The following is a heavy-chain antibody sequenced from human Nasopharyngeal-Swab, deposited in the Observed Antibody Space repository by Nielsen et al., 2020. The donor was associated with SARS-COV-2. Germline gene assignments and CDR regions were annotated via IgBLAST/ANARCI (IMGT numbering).Heavy chain of an antibody. J-gene: IGHJ6*02. Sequence: GGSLRLSCAASGFTFNNYNFNWVRQAPGKGLEWASSISSSSSYLYYADSVKGRFTISRDNAKNSLYLQMNSLRAEDTAVYYCARDGLDYDFWSAYFMDVWGQGTTVTVSS. CDR1: GFTFNNYN. V-gene: IGHV3-21*01. D-gene: IGHD3-3*01. CDR2: ISSSSSYL. CDR3: ARDGLDYDFWSAYFMDV.